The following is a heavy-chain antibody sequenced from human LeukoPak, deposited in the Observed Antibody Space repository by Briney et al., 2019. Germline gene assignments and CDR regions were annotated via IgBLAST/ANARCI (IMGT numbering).Heavy chain of an antibody. CDR2: ISYDGSNK. D-gene: IGHD3-22*01. CDR1: GFTFSNYG. V-gene: IGHV3-30*18. CDR3: AKDEEAYDSSGYYHIDD. Sequence: GGSLRLSCAASGFTFSNYGMHWVRQAPGKGLEWVAVISYDGSNKLYADSMKGRFTVSRDDSKNTLYLQMSSLRTEDTAVYYCAKDEEAYDSSGYYHIDDWGQGTLVTVSS. J-gene: IGHJ4*02.